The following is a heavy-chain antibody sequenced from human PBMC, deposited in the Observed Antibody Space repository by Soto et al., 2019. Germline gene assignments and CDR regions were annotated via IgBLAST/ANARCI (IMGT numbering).Heavy chain of an antibody. V-gene: IGHV3-30*18. J-gene: IGHJ4*02. CDR2: ISYDGTNK. Sequence: QSGGSLRLSCAASGFAFSSSGMHWVRQAPGKGLEWVSVISYDGTNKYYADSVKGRFTISRDNSKNTLYLQMNSLRAEDTGVYYCAKEFHTWNYFDYWGQGTLVTVSS. D-gene: IGHD1-20*01. CDR3: AKEFHTWNYFDY. CDR1: GFAFSSSG.